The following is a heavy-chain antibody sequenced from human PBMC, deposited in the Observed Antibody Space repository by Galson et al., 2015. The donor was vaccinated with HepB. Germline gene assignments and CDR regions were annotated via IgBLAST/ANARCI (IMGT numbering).Heavy chain of an antibody. CDR1: GFTFSNGW. J-gene: IGHJ4*02. V-gene: IGHV3-15*01. CDR3: TTEYYYDSSGLFDY. Sequence: SLRLSCAVSGFTFSNGWMSWVRQAPGKGLEWVGRIKSKIDGGTTDYAAPVKGRFTISRDDSKNTLYLQMNTLKTDDTAVYYCTTEYYYDSSGLFDYWGQGTLVTVSS. CDR2: IKSKIDGGTT. D-gene: IGHD3-22*01.